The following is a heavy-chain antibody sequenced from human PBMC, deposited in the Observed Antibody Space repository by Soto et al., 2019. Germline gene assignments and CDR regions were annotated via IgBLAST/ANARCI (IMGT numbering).Heavy chain of an antibody. CDR2: ISGSGGTT. V-gene: IGHV3-11*01. CDR3: ARGSSGVDG. D-gene: IGHD2-2*01. J-gene: IGHJ6*02. Sequence: GGSLSLSCAASGFTFSDYYMTWIRQAPGKGLQWVSYISGSGGTTYYADSVKGRSTISRDNARKSLYLQMSSLRTEDTAVYYCARGSSGVDGWGQGTTVTVSS. CDR1: GFTFSDYY.